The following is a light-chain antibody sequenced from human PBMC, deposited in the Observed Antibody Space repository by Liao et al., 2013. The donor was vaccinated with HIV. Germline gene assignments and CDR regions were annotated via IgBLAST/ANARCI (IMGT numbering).Light chain of an antibody. CDR2: YDS. Sequence: SYELTQPPSVSVAPGKTAKITCGGNNIGSKGVHWYQQKPGQAPVLVLYYDSDRPSGIPERFSGSNSGNTATLTISGAQAMDEADYYCQAWDSSNVVFGGGAKLTVL. CDR1: NIGSKG. CDR3: QAWDSSNVV. J-gene: IGLJ2*01. V-gene: IGLV3-21*01.